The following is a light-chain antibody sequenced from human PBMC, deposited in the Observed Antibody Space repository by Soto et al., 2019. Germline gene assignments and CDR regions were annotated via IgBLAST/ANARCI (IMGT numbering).Light chain of an antibody. J-gene: IGLJ3*02. Sequence: QSVLTQPPSVSAAPGQKVTISCSGSSSNIGKNYVSWYQHLPGTAPKLLIYDSDKRPSGIPDRFSGSKSGTSATLDITGLQTGDEADYYCGTWDSSLSAGVFGGGTKLTVL. V-gene: IGLV1-51*01. CDR1: SSNIGKNY. CDR3: GTWDSSLSAGV. CDR2: DSD.